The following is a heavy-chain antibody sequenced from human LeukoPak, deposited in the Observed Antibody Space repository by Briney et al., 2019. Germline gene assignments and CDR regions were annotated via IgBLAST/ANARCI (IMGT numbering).Heavy chain of an antibody. CDR2: IYPGDSDT. D-gene: IGHD2-2*01. CDR1: GYSFTSYC. J-gene: IGHJ4*02. CDR3: ARQGKYCSSTSCFDY. Sequence: GESLKISCKGSGYSFTSYCIGWVRQMPGKGLEWMGIIYPGDSDTRYSPSFQGQVTISADKSISTAYLQWSSLKASDTAMYYCARQGKYCSSTSCFDYWGQGTLVTVSS. V-gene: IGHV5-51*01.